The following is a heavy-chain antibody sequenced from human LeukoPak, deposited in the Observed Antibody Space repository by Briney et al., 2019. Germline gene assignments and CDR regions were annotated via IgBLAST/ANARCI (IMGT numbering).Heavy chain of an antibody. Sequence: SETLSLTCTVSGGSISNYYWTWIRQSPGKGLEWIGYIYNSGSTSYNPSLKSRVTMSVDTSKNQFSLKLSSVTAADTAVYYCARFAYYYYYMDVWGKGTTVTISS. J-gene: IGHJ6*03. CDR2: IYNSGST. CDR3: ARFAYYYYYMDV. V-gene: IGHV4-59*01. CDR1: GGSISNYY.